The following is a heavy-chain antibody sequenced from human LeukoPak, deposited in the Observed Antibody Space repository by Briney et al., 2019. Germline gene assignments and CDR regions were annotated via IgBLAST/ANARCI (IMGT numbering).Heavy chain of an antibody. CDR3: AKSGGSWTNYFDY. D-gene: IGHD3-16*01. CDR1: GFTFSSYA. Sequence: GGSLRLSCAASGFTFSSYAMSWVRQAPGKGLEWVSAISGSGGSTYYADSVKGRFTISRDNSKNTLYLQVNSLRAEDTAVYYCAKSGGSWTNYFDYWGQGTLVTVSS. J-gene: IGHJ4*02. CDR2: ISGSGGST. V-gene: IGHV3-23*01.